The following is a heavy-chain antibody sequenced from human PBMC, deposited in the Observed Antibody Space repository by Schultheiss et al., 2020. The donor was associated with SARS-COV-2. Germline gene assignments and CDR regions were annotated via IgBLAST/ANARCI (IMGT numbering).Heavy chain of an antibody. CDR3: ARGCTIFGVVTSYYYYYYMDV. V-gene: IGHV4-34*01. J-gene: IGHJ6*03. D-gene: IGHD3-3*01. CDR1: GGSFSGYY. Sequence: ESLKISCAVYGGSFSGYYWSWIRQPPGKGLEWIGEINHSGSTNYNPSLKSRVTISVDTSKNQFSLKLSSVTAADTAVYYCARGCTIFGVVTSYYYYYYMDVWGKGTTVTVSS. CDR2: INHSGST.